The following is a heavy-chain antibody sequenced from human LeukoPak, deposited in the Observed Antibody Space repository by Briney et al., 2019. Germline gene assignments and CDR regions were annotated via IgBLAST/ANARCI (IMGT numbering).Heavy chain of an antibody. Sequence: GGSQRLSCAAAGFTFSSYAMHWVRQAAGKGIEWEAVISYDGSNKYYADSVKGRFTISRDNSKNTLYLQMNSLRAEDTAVYYCARDAMIVVVYDAFDIWGQGTMVTVSS. J-gene: IGHJ3*02. V-gene: IGHV3-30*01. D-gene: IGHD3-22*01. CDR2: ISYDGSNK. CDR3: ARDAMIVVVYDAFDI. CDR1: GFTFSSYA.